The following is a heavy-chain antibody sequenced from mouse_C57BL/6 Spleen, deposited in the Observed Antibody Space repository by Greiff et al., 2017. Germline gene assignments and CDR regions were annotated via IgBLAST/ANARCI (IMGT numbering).Heavy chain of an antibody. Sequence: VQLQQSGAELVRPGASVTLSCTASGFNIKDDYMHWVKQRPEQGLEWIGWIDPENGDTEYASKFQGKATITADTSSNTAYLQLSSLTSEDTAVYYCTTKGIYYDYDDFDYWGQGTTRTVSS. CDR1: GFNIKDDY. D-gene: IGHD2-4*01. J-gene: IGHJ2*01. CDR2: IDPENGDT. V-gene: IGHV14-4*01. CDR3: TTKGIYYDYDDFDY.